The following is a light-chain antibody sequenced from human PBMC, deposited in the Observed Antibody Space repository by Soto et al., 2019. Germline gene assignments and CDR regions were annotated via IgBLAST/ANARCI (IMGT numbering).Light chain of an antibody. J-gene: IGLJ1*01. CDR3: CTDAGSSSAYV. CDR1: SSDVGSYNL. CDR2: EVS. Sequence: QSALTQPASVSGSPGQSITISCTGTSSDVGSYNLVSWYQQHPGKAPKLMIYEVSKRPSGVSNRFSGSKSGNTASLTISGLQAEYEADYTCCTDAGSSSAYVVRTGTKVTVL. V-gene: IGLV2-23*02.